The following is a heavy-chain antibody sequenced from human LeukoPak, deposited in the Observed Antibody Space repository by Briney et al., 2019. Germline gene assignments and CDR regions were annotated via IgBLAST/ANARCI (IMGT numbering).Heavy chain of an antibody. Sequence: GGSLRLSCAASGFTFSSYAMSWVRQAPGKGLEWVSAISGSGGSTYYADSVKGRFTISRDNSKNTLYLQMNSLRAEDTAVYYCARVGDFWTYYDYWGQGTLVTVSS. D-gene: IGHD3-3*01. CDR2: ISGSGGST. J-gene: IGHJ4*02. CDR3: ARVGDFWTYYDY. CDR1: GFTFSSYA. V-gene: IGHV3-23*01.